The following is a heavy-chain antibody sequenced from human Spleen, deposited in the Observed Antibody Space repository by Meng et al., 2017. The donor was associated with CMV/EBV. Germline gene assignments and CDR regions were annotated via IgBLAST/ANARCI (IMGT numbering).Heavy chain of an antibody. CDR2: IRRRPNNYAT. CDR3: TRHESPYGMDV. V-gene: IGHV3-73*01. J-gene: IGHJ6*02. CDR1: GFIFSGSA. Sequence: GESLKISCAASGFIFSGSAMHWVRQASGKGLEWVGHIRRRPNNYATTNAASVKGRFTISRDDSKNTAYLQMNSLKTEDTAVYYCTRHESPYGMDVWGQGTTVTVSS.